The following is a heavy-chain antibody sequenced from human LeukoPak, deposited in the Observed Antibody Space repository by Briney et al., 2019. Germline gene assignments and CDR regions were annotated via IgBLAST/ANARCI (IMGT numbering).Heavy chain of an antibody. V-gene: IGHV3-30-3*01. J-gene: IGHJ4*02. Sequence: PGRSLRLSCAASGFTFSSYAMHWVRQAPGKGLGWVAVISYDGSNKYYADSVKGRFTISRDNSKNTLYLQMNSLRAEDTAVYYCARDRGYGEEASFDYWGQGTLVTVSS. CDR1: GFTFSSYA. D-gene: IGHD5-18*01. CDR2: ISYDGSNK. CDR3: ARDRGYGEEASFDY.